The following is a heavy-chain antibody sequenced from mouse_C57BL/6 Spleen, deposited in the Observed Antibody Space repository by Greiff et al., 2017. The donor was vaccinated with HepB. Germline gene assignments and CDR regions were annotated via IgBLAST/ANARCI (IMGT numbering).Heavy chain of an antibody. CDR3: ALWDEDY. CDR2: INPNNGGT. D-gene: IGHD4-1*01. CDR1: GYTFTDYY. Sequence: EVQLQQSGPELVKPGASVKISCKASGYTFTDYYMNWVKQSHGKSLEWIGDINPNNGGTSYNQKFKGKATLTVDKSSSTAYMELRSLTSEDSAVYYCALWDEDYWGQGTTLTVSS. J-gene: IGHJ2*01. V-gene: IGHV1-26*01.